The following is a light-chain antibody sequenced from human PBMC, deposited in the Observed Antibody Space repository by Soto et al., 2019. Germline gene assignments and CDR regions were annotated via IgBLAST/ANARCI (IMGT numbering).Light chain of an antibody. Sequence: ILMTHALSTLYATLSYTLTSTFRASQTISSWLAWYQQKPGKAPKLLIYKASTLKSGVPSRFSGSGSGTEFTLTISSLQPDDFATYYCQQDNSYSWRFRQGTKVEIK. V-gene: IGKV1-5*03. CDR2: KAS. J-gene: IGKJ1*01. CDR1: QTISSW. CDR3: QQDNSYSWR.